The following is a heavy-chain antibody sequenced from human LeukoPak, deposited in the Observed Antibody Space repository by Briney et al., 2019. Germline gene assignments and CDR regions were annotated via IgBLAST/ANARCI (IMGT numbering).Heavy chain of an antibody. CDR1: GGSISSSSYY. Sequence: PSETLSLTCTVSGGSISSSSYYWGWIRQPPGKGLEWIGSIYYSGSAYYNPSLKSRVTISVDTSKNQFSLKLSSVTAADTAVYYCARGTYQLLPTNWFDPWGQGTLVTVSS. CDR3: ARGTYQLLPTNWFDP. V-gene: IGHV4-39*07. J-gene: IGHJ5*02. CDR2: IYYSGSA. D-gene: IGHD2-2*01.